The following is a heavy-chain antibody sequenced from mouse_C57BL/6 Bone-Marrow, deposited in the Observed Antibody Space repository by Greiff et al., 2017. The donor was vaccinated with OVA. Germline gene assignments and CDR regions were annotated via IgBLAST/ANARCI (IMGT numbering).Heavy chain of an antibody. V-gene: IGHV5-17*01. J-gene: IGHJ2*01. CDR1: GFTFSDYG. CDR2: ISSGSSTL. CDR3: ARGTTVVAYYFDY. Sequence: EVKLVESGGGLVKPGGSLKLSCAASGFTFSDYGMHWVRQAPEKGLEWVAYISSGSSTLYYADTVKGRFTISRDNAKNTLFLQMTSLRSEDTAMYYCARGTTVVAYYFDYWGQGTTLTVSS. D-gene: IGHD1-1*01.